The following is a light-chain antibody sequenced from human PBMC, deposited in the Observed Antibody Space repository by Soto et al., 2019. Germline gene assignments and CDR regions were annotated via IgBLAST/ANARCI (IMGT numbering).Light chain of an antibody. CDR2: GAS. V-gene: IGKV3-20*01. J-gene: IGKJ5*01. CDR3: QQYGSSPIT. Sequence: EILFTQSPGTLSLSPGERSTLSCRASQSVSSSYLAWYQQKPGQAPRLFIYGASSRETGIPDRFSGSGAGTECTLTIGRLEPEDVDVDYCQQYGSSPITFGQGTRLEIK. CDR1: QSVSSSY.